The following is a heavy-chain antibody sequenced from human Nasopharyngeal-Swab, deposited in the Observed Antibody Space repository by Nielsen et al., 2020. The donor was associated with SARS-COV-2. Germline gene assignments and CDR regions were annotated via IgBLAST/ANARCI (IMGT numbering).Heavy chain of an antibody. D-gene: IGHD3-3*01. CDR3: ARRPYDFWSGYFHLGAFDI. V-gene: IGHV5-51*01. Sequence: GESLKISCQGSGSSFTSYWIGWVRQMPGKGLEWMGIIYPGDSDTRYSPSFQGQVTISADKSISTAYLQWSSLKASDTAMYYCARRPYDFWSGYFHLGAFDIWGQGTMVTVSS. CDR1: GSSFTSYW. CDR2: IYPGDSDT. J-gene: IGHJ3*02.